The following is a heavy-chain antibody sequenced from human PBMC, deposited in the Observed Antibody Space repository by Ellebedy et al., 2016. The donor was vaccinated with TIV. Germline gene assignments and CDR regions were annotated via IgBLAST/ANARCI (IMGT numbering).Heavy chain of an antibody. D-gene: IGHD3-3*01. CDR1: GFTLSTYS. J-gene: IGHJ4*02. V-gene: IGHV3-48*01. CDR2: MSTTGTI. CDR3: AKDRGSGDSERYFGVDV. Sequence: GESLKISCAASGFTLSTYSMNWVRQAPGKGLEWVSYMSTTGTIYYADSVKGRFTISRDNSRSVLYLQMNVLRPEDAAVYYCAKDRGSGDSERYFGVDVWGLGTLVTVSS.